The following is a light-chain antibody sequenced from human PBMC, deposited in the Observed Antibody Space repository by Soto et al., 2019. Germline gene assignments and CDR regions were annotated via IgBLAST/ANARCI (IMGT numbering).Light chain of an antibody. CDR1: SGHSSYA. V-gene: IGLV4-69*01. J-gene: IGLJ2*01. CDR3: QTWGTGMGV. Sequence: QLVLTQSPSASASLGASVKLTCTLSSGHSSYAIAWHQQQPEKGPRYLMKLNSDGSHSKGDGIPDRFSGSSSGAERYLTIPSLQSEDEADYYCQTWGTGMGVFGGGTQLTVL. CDR2: LNSDGSH.